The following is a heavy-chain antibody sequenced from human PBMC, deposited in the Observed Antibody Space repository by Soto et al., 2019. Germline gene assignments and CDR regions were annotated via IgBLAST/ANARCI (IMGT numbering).Heavy chain of an antibody. CDR1: RFTFSDHY. D-gene: IGHD7-27*01. CDR2: TRNKANSYTT. Sequence: GGSLRLSCAASRFTFSDHYMDWVRQAPGKGLEWVGRTRNKANSYTTEYAASVKGRFTISRDDSKNSLYLQMNSLKTEDTAVYYCATPLGIGDAFDIWGQGTMVTVSS. CDR3: ATPLGIGDAFDI. V-gene: IGHV3-72*01. J-gene: IGHJ3*02.